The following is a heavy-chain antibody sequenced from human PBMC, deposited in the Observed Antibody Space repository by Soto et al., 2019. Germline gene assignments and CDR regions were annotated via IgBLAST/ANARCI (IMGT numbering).Heavy chain of an antibody. CDR3: AKVGVSIFGVVPQYYFDY. CDR1: GFNFSSYG. J-gene: IGHJ4*02. CDR2: IWYDGSNK. D-gene: IGHD3-3*01. V-gene: IGHV3-33*06. Sequence: SLRISCAGFGFNFSSYGMPWVRQAPGKGLEWVAVIWYDGSNKYYADSVKGRFTISRDNSKNTLYLQMNSLRAEDTAVYYCAKVGVSIFGVVPQYYFDYSSRGSLVTVSS.